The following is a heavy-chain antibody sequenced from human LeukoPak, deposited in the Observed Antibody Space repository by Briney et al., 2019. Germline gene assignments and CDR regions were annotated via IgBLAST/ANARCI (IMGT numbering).Heavy chain of an antibody. D-gene: IGHD3-10*01. J-gene: IGHJ5*02. CDR3: ARGRGVVRPSWFDP. CDR2: ISYDGSNK. CDR1: GFTFSSYA. V-gene: IGHV3-30*04. Sequence: GGSLRLSCAASGFTFSSYAMHWVRQAPGKGLEGVAVISYDGSNKYYADSVKGRFTISRDNSKNTLYLQMNSLSAEDTAVYYCARGRGVVRPSWFDPWGQGNLVTVSS.